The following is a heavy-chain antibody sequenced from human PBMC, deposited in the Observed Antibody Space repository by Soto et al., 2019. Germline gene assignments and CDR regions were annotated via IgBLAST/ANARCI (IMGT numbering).Heavy chain of an antibody. J-gene: IGHJ5*02. CDR3: ARYAAAGERWFDP. CDR2: ISSSSSTI. Sequence: GGSLRLSCAASGFTFSSYSMNWVRQAPGKGLEWVSYISSSSSTIYYADSVKGRFTISRDNAKNSLYLQMNSLRAEDTAVYYCARYAAAGERWFDPWGQGTLVTVSS. V-gene: IGHV3-48*01. D-gene: IGHD6-13*01. CDR1: GFTFSSYS.